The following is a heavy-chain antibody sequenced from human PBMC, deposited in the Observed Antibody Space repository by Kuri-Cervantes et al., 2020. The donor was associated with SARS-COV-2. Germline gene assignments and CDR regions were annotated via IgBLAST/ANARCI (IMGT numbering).Heavy chain of an antibody. V-gene: IGHV1-24*01. Sequence: ASVKVSCKASGYTFTGYYMHWVRQAPGQGLEWMGGFDPEDGETIYAQKFQGRVTMTEDTSTDTAYMELSSLRSEDTAVYYCATGTTVTTGVYYYYYMDVWGKGTTVTVSS. CDR3: ATGTTVTTGVYYYYYMDV. CDR1: GYTFTGYY. J-gene: IGHJ6*03. D-gene: IGHD4-17*01. CDR2: FDPEDGET.